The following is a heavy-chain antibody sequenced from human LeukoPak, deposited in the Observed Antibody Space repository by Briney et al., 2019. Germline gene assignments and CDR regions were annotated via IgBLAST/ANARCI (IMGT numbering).Heavy chain of an antibody. Sequence: GGSLRLSCAASGFTFSSYGMHWVRQAPGKGLEWVAFIRYDGSNKYYADSVKGRFTISRYNSKNTLYLQMNSLRAEDTAVYYCAKVSHYYDSSGYVDYWGQGTLVTVSS. J-gene: IGHJ4*02. V-gene: IGHV3-30*02. CDR1: GFTFSSYG. CDR2: IRYDGSNK. CDR3: AKVSHYYDSSGYVDY. D-gene: IGHD3-22*01.